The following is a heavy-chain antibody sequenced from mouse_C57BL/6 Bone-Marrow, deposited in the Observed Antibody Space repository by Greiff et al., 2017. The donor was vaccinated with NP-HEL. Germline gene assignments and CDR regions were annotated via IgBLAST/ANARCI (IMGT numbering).Heavy chain of an antibody. V-gene: IGHV5-17*01. Sequence: EVKLVESGGGLVKPGGSLKLSCAASGFTFSDYGMHWVRQAPEKGLEWVAYISSGSSTIYYADTVKGRFTISRDNAKNTLFLQLTSLRSEDTAMYYCARPPYYDYDGGWYCDVWGTGTTVTVSS. D-gene: IGHD2-4*01. J-gene: IGHJ1*03. CDR3: ARPPYYDYDGGWYCDV. CDR2: ISSGSSTI. CDR1: GFTFSDYG.